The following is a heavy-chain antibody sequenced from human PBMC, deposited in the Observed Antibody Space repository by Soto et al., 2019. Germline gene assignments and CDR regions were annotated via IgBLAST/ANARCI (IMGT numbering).Heavy chain of an antibody. D-gene: IGHD7-27*01. CDR3: ARGPPHWGFDL. CDR1: GYTFTTYD. J-gene: IGHJ4*02. CDR2: MSPKTGNT. V-gene: IGHV1-8*01. Sequence: QVQLVQSGAEVKKPGASVKVSCKASGYTFTTYDINWVRQATGQGLEWIGWMSPKTGNTGYAQNFQGRVTMTRNPSISTAYMELSSLPSEDTAVYYWARGPPHWGFDLWGQGTLVPVSS.